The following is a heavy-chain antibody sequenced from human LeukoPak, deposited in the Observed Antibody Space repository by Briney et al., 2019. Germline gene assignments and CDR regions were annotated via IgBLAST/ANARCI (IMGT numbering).Heavy chain of an antibody. J-gene: IGHJ3*01. Sequence: PGGSLRLSCAASGITFNYYAISWVRQAPGKGLEWVSAITGSGGSTYYADSVKGRFTISRDNSKNTLYLQMNSLRAEDTAVYYCARSGKGLGSFDLWGRGTLVTVSS. V-gene: IGHV3-23*01. CDR1: GITFNYYA. CDR3: ARSGKGLGSFDL. CDR2: ITGSGGST. D-gene: IGHD3-3*01.